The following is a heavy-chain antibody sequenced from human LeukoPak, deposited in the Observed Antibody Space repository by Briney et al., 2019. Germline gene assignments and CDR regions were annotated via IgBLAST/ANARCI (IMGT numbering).Heavy chain of an antibody. CDR2: IIPIFGTA. CDR1: GGTFSSYA. Sequence: SVKVSCKASGGTFSSYAISWVRQAPGQGLEWMGGIIPIFGTANYAQKFQGRVTITADKSTSTAYMELSSLRSEDTAVYYCARAGRWEGRPHAFDIWGQGTMVTVSS. D-gene: IGHD1-26*01. V-gene: IGHV1-69*06. J-gene: IGHJ3*02. CDR3: ARAGRWEGRPHAFDI.